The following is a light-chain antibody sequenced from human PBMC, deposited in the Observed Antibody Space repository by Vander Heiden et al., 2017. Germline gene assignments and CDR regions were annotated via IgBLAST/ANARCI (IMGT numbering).Light chain of an antibody. V-gene: IGLV2-8*01. CDR2: EVN. CDR3: SSYAGGNYVV. Sequence: QSALTQPPSASGSPGQSVPISCTGTSGDVGGYNYVSWYQQHPGKAPKLMIYEVNERPSGVPYRFSGSKSGNTASLTVSGLQAEDEGDYYCSSYAGGNYVVFGGGTKLTVL. J-gene: IGLJ3*02. CDR1: SGDVGGYNY.